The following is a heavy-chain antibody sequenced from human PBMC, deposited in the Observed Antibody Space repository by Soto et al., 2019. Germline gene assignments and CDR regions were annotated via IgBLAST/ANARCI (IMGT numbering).Heavy chain of an antibody. Sequence: ASVKVSCKASGYTFTSYYMHWVRQAPGQGLEWMGIINPSGGNTKYSQKFQGRVTITRDTSASTAYMELSSLRSEDTAVYYCARDLQSSGWYHFDYWGQGTLVTVSS. J-gene: IGHJ4*02. CDR1: GYTFTSYY. CDR2: INPSGGNT. CDR3: ARDLQSSGWYHFDY. V-gene: IGHV1-46*01. D-gene: IGHD6-19*01.